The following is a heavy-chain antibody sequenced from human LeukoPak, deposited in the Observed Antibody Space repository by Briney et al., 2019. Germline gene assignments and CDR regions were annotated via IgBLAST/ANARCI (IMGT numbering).Heavy chain of an antibody. Sequence: GGSLRLSCAASGFTFSGYWMHWVRQAPGKGLVWVSRINGDGYSITYADSVKGRFTISRDNAKNTLYLQMNSLIAEDTAVYFCTRAGYSSGFDSWGQGTLVTVSS. V-gene: IGHV3-74*03. D-gene: IGHD6-19*01. CDR1: GFTFSGYW. CDR3: TRAGYSSGFDS. J-gene: IGHJ5*01. CDR2: INGDGYSI.